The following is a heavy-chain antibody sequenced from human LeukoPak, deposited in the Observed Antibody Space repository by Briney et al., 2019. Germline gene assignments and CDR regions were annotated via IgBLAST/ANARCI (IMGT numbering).Heavy chain of an antibody. V-gene: IGHV3-21*01. CDR1: GFTFSSSS. Sequence: GRSLRLSCAASGFTFSSSSMNWVRQPPGKGLEWVSSISSSSSYIYYADSVKGRFTISRDNAKNSLYLQMNSLRAEDTAVYYCARDPYDSSGYHNWFDPWGQGTLVTVSS. J-gene: IGHJ5*02. D-gene: IGHD3-22*01. CDR2: ISSSSSYI. CDR3: ARDPYDSSGYHNWFDP.